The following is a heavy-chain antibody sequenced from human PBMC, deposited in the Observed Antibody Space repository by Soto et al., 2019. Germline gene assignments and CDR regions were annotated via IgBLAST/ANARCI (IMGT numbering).Heavy chain of an antibody. J-gene: IGHJ5*02. CDR1: GGTFSSYA. Sequence: SVKVSCKASGGTFSSYAISWVRQAPGQGLEWMGGIIPIFGTANYAQKFQGRVTITADESTSTAYMELSSLRSEGTAVYYCARGSVAARDWFDPWGQGTLVTVSS. CDR2: IIPIFGTA. D-gene: IGHD6-6*01. V-gene: IGHV1-69*13. CDR3: ARGSVAARDWFDP.